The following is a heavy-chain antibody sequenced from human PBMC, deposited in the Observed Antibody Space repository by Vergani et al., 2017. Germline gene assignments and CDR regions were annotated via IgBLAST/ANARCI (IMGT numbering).Heavy chain of an antibody. CDR2: IYYSGST. V-gene: IGHV4-59*08. Sequence: QVQLQESGPGLVKPSETLSLTCTVSGGSISSYYWSWIRQPPGEGLGWIGYIYYSGSTNSNPSLKIRVTISVDTSKNQCSLKLSAVAAAATAVYYCARGGGRLANWFDPWGQGTLVTVSS. CDR3: ARGGGRLANWFDP. CDR1: GGSISSYY. D-gene: IGHD3-10*01. J-gene: IGHJ5*02.